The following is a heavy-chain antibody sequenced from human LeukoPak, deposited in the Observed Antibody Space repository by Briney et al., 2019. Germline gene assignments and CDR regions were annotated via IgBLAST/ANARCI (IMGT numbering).Heavy chain of an antibody. CDR3: AKDTEGVRGNFLFEY. J-gene: IGHJ4*02. Sequence: QAGGSLRLSCAASGFTFSHYPMSWVRQAPGKGLEWVAAISADHATYDADSMKGRFTISRDNSKNTLYLQMNGLRAEDTAVYYCAKDTEGVRGNFLFEYWGQGTLVTISS. V-gene: IGHV3-23*01. CDR1: GFTFSHYP. CDR2: ISADHAT. D-gene: IGHD2-8*01.